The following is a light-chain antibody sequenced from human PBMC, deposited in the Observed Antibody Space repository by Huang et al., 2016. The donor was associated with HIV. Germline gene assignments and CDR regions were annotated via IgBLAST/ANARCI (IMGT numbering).Light chain of an antibody. J-gene: IGKJ1*01. V-gene: IGKV4-1*01. CDR2: WAS. CDR1: QSVYSSSTSKDY. Sequence: DIIMTQSPDSLAVSLGERATLNCRSSQSVYSSSTSKDYMAWFQQKTGQPPRLLLVWASTREAGVPDRFSGSGSGTHFTLTIANLEAEDAAIYYCQQYYSSPQTFGQGTRVEVK. CDR3: QQYYSSPQT.